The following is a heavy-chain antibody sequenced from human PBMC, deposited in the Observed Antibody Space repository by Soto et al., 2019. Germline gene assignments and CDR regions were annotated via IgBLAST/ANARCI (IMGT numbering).Heavy chain of an antibody. J-gene: IGHJ6*02. Sequence: SVKVSCKASGGTFSSYAISWVRQAPGQGLEWMGGIIPIFGTANYAQKFQGRVTITADESTSTAYMGLSSLRSEDTAVYYCARAYCTNGVCYTPRGYYYYGMDVWGQGTTVTVSS. CDR2: IIPIFGTA. CDR1: GGTFSSYA. CDR3: ARAYCTNGVCYTPRGYYYYGMDV. V-gene: IGHV1-69*13. D-gene: IGHD2-8*01.